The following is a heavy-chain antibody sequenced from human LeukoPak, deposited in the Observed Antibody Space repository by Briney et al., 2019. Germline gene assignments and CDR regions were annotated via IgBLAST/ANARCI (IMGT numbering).Heavy chain of an antibody. CDR1: GGSISSYY. CDR2: IYYSGST. J-gene: IGHJ4*02. Sequence: SETLSLTCTVSGGSISSYYWSWIRQPPGKGLEWIGYIYYSGSTNYNPSLKSRVTISVDTSKNQFSLKLRSVTAADTAVYYCARCPHISSWYHFDYWGQGTLVTVSS. V-gene: IGHV4-59*01. D-gene: IGHD6-13*01. CDR3: ARCPHISSWYHFDY.